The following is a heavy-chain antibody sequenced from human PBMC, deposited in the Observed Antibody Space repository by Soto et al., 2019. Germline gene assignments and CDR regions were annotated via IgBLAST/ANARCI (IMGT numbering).Heavy chain of an antibody. D-gene: IGHD3-22*01. CDR3: ARRGYYYDTPIAFDI. V-gene: IGHV5-51*01. J-gene: IGHJ3*02. CDR1: GYSFTSYW. Sequence: GESLKISCNGSGYSFTSYWIGWVRQMPGKGLEWMGIIYPGDSDTRYSPSFQGQVTISADKSISTAYLQWSSLKASDTAMYYCARRGYYYDTPIAFDIWGQGTMVTVSS. CDR2: IYPGDSDT.